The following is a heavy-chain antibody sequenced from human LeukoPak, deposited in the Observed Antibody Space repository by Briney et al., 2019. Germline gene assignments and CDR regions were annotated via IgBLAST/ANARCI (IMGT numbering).Heavy chain of an antibody. D-gene: IGHD3-16*02. V-gene: IGHV1-18*01. Sequence: ASVKVSCKASGYTFTSYGISWVRQAPGQGLEWMGWISAYNGNTNYAQKLQGRVTMTTDTSTGTAYMELRSLRSDDTAVYYCARVPDMFGGVIAETDYWGQGTLVTVSS. J-gene: IGHJ4*02. CDR3: ARVPDMFGGVIAETDY. CDR2: ISAYNGNT. CDR1: GYTFTSYG.